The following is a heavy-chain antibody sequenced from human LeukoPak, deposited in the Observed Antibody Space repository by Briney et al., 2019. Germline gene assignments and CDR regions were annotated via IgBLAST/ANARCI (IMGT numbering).Heavy chain of an antibody. D-gene: IGHD3-10*01. J-gene: IGHJ5*02. CDR2: IKQDGSEK. Sequence: PGGSLRLSCAASGFTFSSNWMSWVRQAPGKGLEWVANIKQDGSEKYYVDSVKGRFTISRDNAKNSLYLQMNSLRAEDTAVYYCVRGSSGTVVRGIAWAWFDPWGQGTLVTVSS. CDR3: VRGSSGTVVRGIAWAWFDP. V-gene: IGHV3-7*05. CDR1: GFTFSSNW.